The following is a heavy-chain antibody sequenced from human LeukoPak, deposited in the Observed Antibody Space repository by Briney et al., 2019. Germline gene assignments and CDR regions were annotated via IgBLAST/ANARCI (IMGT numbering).Heavy chain of an antibody. D-gene: IGHD6-13*01. Sequence: GRSLRLSCAASGFTFRSYAMSWVRQAPGKGLEWVSAISGSGGSTYYADSVKGRFTISRDNSKNTLYLQMNSLRAEDTAVYYCARTILSGSAAADPFFDYWGQGTLVTVSS. CDR3: ARTILSGSAAADPFFDY. CDR2: ISGSGGST. V-gene: IGHV3-23*01. J-gene: IGHJ4*02. CDR1: GFTFRSYA.